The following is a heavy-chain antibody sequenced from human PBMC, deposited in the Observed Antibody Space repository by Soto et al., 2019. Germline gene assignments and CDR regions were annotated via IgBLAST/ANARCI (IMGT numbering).Heavy chain of an antibody. CDR2: IDPSDSYT. D-gene: IGHD5-18*01. Sequence: GESLKISCKGSGYSFTIYWTRWVRQMPGKGPEWMGRIDPSDSYTNYSPSFQGHVTISADKSISTAYLQWSSLKASDTAMYYCARHSTERDTAMAGRTGDYWGQGTLVTVSS. J-gene: IGHJ4*02. V-gene: IGHV5-10-1*01. CDR3: ARHSTERDTAMAGRTGDY. CDR1: GYSFTIYW.